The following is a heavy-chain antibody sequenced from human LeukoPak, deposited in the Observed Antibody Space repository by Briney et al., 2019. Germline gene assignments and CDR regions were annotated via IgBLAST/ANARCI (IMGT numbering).Heavy chain of an antibody. D-gene: IGHD3-22*01. CDR2: MNPNSGNT. CDR3: ARGLDDYYDSSGVDFDY. CDR1: GYTFTSYD. J-gene: IGHJ4*02. Sequence: ASVKVSCKAPGYTFTSYDINWVRQATGQGLEWMGWMNPNSGNTGYAQKFQGRVTMTRNTSISTAYMELSSLRSEDTAVYYCARGLDDYYDSSGVDFDYWGQGTLVTVSS. V-gene: IGHV1-8*01.